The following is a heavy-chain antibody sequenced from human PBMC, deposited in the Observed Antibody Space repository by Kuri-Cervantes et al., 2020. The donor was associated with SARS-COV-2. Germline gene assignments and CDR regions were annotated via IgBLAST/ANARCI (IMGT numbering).Heavy chain of an antibody. J-gene: IGHJ3*02. CDR2: INPNSGGT. CDR3: ARGSQLLSATDAFDI. V-gene: IGHV1-2*02. CDR1: GYTFTGYY. Sequence: ASVKVSCKASGYTFTGYYMHWVRQAPGQGLEWMGWINPNSGGTNYAQKFQGRVTMTGDTSISTAYMELSRLRSDDTAVYYCARGSQLLSATDAFDIWGQGTMVTVSS. D-gene: IGHD2-21*01.